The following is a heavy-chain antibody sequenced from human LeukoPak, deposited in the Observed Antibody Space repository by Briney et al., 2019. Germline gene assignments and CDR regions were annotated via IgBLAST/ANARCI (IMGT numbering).Heavy chain of an antibody. V-gene: IGHV4-34*01. CDR3: ARGQVPAARGYNWFDP. J-gene: IGHJ5*02. D-gene: IGHD2-2*01. CDR1: GWSFNDYY. CDR2: INARGDT. Sequence: SETLSLTCAVYGWSFNDYYWNWIRQPPGKGLEWIGEINARGDTNYNPSLKSRVNISVDTSRKQFSLRLTSMIAADTALYYCARGQVPAARGYNWFDPWGQGTLVTVSS.